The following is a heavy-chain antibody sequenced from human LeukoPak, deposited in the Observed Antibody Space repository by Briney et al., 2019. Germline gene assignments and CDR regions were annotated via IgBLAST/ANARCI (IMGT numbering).Heavy chain of an antibody. CDR2: IKEDGSEK. CDR1: GFTFSNYW. J-gene: IGHJ5*02. Sequence: GGSLRLSCAASGFTFSNYWMIWVRQAQGKGLEWVGNIKEDGSEKRYADSVRGRFTISRDNAQTPIYLQMNSLRAGDTAVYYCARASKPWLQLTWGQGTLVTVSS. CDR3: ARASKPWLQLT. D-gene: IGHD5-24*01. V-gene: IGHV3-7*05.